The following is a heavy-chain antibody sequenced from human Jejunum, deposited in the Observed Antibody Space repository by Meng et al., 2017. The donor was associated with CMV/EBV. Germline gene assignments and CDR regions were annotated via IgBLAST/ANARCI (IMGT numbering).Heavy chain of an antibody. CDR3: ARSYLGY. Sequence: EVKKPGASVKVSCKASGYSFPGYHMHWVRQARWINPNSGDTNYGHKFQGRVAMPRDTSITTAYLEVSGLRSDDTAIYYCARSYLGYWGQGTLVTVSS. V-gene: IGHV1-2*02. J-gene: IGHJ4*02. CDR1: GYSFPGYH. CDR2: INPNSGDT.